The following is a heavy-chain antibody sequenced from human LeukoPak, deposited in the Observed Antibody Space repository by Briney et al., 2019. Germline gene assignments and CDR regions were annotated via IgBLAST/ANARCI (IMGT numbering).Heavy chain of an antibody. Sequence: GGSLRLSCTASGFTFSTYSMNWVRQAPGKGLEWVSYISSSSSTIYYADSVKGRFTISRDNAKNSLYLQMNSLRAEDTAVYYCARRYFDLWGRGTLVTVSS. CDR1: GFTFSTYS. V-gene: IGHV3-48*04. CDR2: ISSSSSTI. J-gene: IGHJ2*01. CDR3: ARRYFDL.